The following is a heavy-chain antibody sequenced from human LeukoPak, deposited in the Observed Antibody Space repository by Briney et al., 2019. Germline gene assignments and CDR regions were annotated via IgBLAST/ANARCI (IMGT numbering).Heavy chain of an antibody. CDR2: IRDNGRDQ. V-gene: IGHV3-30*02. D-gene: IGHD6-6*01. J-gene: IGHJ4*02. CDR3: AKDGRSWNFDY. CDR1: GFRFTTYA. Sequence: PGGSLRLSCATSGFRFTTYAMHWVRQAPGKGLEWVAFIRDNGRDQYYADSVKGRFTISRDTSKNTLYLQMNSLRGEDTAVYYCAKDGRSWNFDYWGQGTLVAVSS.